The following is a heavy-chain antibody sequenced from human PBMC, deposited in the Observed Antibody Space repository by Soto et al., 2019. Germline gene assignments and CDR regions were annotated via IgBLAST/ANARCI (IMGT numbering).Heavy chain of an antibody. CDR1: GVTFSTYE. CDR3: VRDTMRASAAASLDY. J-gene: IGHJ4*02. Sequence: GGSLRLSCAASGVTFSTYEFNWVRQAPGRGLEWISYISVSGNIIKYAESVKGRFTISRDNAENSLHLHMSNLRVDDTALYFCVRDTMRASAAASLDYWGQGTQVTVSS. CDR2: ISVSGNII. D-gene: IGHD2-2*01. V-gene: IGHV3-48*03.